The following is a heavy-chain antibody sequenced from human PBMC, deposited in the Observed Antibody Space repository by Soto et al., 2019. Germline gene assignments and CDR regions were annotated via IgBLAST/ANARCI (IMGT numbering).Heavy chain of an antibody. V-gene: IGHV3-66*01. J-gene: IGHJ6*02. CDR1: EFTFSNFG. D-gene: IGHD6-13*01. CDR2: IYSGGST. CDR3: ARDIHSSSWQRNPYYYYYGMDV. Sequence: GGSLRLSCAASEFTFSNFGMHWVRQAPGEGLEWVSVIYSGGSTYYADSVKGRFTISRDNSKNTLYLQMNSLRAEDTAVYYCARDIHSSSWQRNPYYYYYGMDVWGQGTTVTVSS.